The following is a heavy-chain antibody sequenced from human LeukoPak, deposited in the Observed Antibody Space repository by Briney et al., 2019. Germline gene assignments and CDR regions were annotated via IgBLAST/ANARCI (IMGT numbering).Heavy chain of an antibody. Sequence: GGSLRLSCAASGFTFSSYGMSWVRQAPGKGLEWVSAISGSGGSTYYADSVKGRFTISRDNSKNTLYLQMNSLRAEDTAVYYCARGIAVAGFDYWGQGTLVTVSS. CDR2: ISGSGGST. V-gene: IGHV3-23*01. CDR1: GFTFSSYG. J-gene: IGHJ4*02. D-gene: IGHD6-19*01. CDR3: ARGIAVAGFDY.